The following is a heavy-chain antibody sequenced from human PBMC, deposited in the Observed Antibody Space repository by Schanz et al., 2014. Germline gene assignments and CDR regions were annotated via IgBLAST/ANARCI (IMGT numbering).Heavy chain of an antibody. CDR2: INAGTGNT. CDR3: ARGPSQGYSYGHNIGAYYYGMDV. D-gene: IGHD5-18*01. V-gene: IGHV1-3*01. CDR1: GYTFTSYS. Sequence: QVQLVQSGAEVKKPGASVKVSCKASGYTFTSYSIHWVRQAPGQRLEWMGWINAGTGNTEYSQKFQGRVTITRDTLASTAYMELSSLRSEDTAVYYCARGPSQGYSYGHNIGAYYYGMDVWGQGTTVTVSS. J-gene: IGHJ6*02.